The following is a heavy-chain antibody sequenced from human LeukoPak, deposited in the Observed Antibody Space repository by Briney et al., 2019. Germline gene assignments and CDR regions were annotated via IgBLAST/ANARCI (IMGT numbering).Heavy chain of an antibody. V-gene: IGHV4-59*08. D-gene: IGHD6-19*01. CDR1: GGSISSYY. CDR2: IYYSGST. J-gene: IGHJ3*02. Sequence: SETLSLTCSVSGGSISSYYWSWIRQPPGKGLEWIGYIYYSGSTNYNPSLKSRVTMSVDTSKNHFSLKLTSVTAAETAVYYCARLRPVAGYDAFDIWGHGTMVTVSS. CDR3: ARLRPVAGYDAFDI.